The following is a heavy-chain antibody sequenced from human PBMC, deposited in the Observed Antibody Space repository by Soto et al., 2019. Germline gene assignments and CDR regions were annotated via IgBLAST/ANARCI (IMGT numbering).Heavy chain of an antibody. D-gene: IGHD1-26*01. V-gene: IGHV4-4*07. CDR2: IFSSGRT. CDR3: AKGWDEKYFDS. Sequence: VQLQESGPGLVKPSETLSLSCTVSGASLLSSYWSWVRQPAGKGLEWIGHIFSSGRTSYNPSLNTRLTVSRDTSKNLFSLNLSSVTAADTAVYYCAKGWDEKYFDSWGQGSLVTVSS. J-gene: IGHJ4*02. CDR1: GASLLSSY.